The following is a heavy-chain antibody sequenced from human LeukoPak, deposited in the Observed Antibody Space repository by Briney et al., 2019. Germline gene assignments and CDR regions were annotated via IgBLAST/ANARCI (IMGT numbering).Heavy chain of an antibody. CDR3: ARVGSGYTNDAFDI. CDR1: GFTFSSYA. Sequence: PGGSLRLSCAASGFTFSSYAMHWVRQAPGKGLEWVAVISYDGSNKYYADSVKGRFTISRDNSKNTLYLQMNSLRAEDTAVYYCARVGSGYTNDAFDIWGQGTMVTVSS. J-gene: IGHJ3*02. CDR2: ISYDGSNK. D-gene: IGHD5-12*01. V-gene: IGHV3-30-3*01.